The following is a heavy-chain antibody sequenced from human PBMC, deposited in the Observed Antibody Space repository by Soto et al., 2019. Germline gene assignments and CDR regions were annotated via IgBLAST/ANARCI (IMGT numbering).Heavy chain of an antibody. Sequence: SETLSLTCTVSGGSISSGGYYWSWIRQHPGKGLEWIGYIYYSGSTYYNPSLKSRVTISVDTSKNQFSLKLSSVTAADTAVYYCARIFNSPLVVVAASLHDSDYGMDVWGQGTTVTVSS. CDR2: IYYSGST. V-gene: IGHV4-31*03. J-gene: IGHJ6*02. CDR1: GGSISSGGYY. CDR3: ARIFNSPLVVVAASLHDSDYGMDV. D-gene: IGHD2-15*01.